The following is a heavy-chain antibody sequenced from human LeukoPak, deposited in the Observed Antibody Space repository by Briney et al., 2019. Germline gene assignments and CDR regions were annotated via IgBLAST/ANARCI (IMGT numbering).Heavy chain of an antibody. D-gene: IGHD1-26*01. J-gene: IGHJ4*02. CDR1: GYTFTTYY. CDR2: INPRGGST. Sequence: PSVRSSSTAPGYTFTTYYIYYVRQAPGQGLEWMGIINPRGGSTTYAQKFQGRVTMTRDPSTSTVYMELSSLRSEDTAEYYCVRKNSGSQYGCYYFDYWGQGTLVTVSS. V-gene: IGHV1-46*01. CDR3: VRKNSGSQYGCYYFDY.